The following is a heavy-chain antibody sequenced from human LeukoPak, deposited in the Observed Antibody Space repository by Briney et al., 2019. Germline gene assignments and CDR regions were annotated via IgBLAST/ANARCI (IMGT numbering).Heavy chain of an antibody. J-gene: IGHJ6*03. CDR1: GYTFTSYY. CDR3: ARDATVRGPYGGHHFYSYMDV. Sequence: SVKISCKASGYTFTSYYIHWVRQAPGQGLEGIGDIIPIFDIANYAQKFQGRVTITADESATTAYMELSSLRSEDTAVYYCARDATVRGPYGGHHFYSYMDVWGKGTTVTISS. CDR2: IIPIFDIA. D-gene: IGHD3-10*01. V-gene: IGHV1-69*13.